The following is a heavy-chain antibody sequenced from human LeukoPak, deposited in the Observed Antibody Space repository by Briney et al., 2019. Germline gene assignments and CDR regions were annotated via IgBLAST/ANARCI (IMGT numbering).Heavy chain of an antibody. D-gene: IGHD2-15*01. Sequence: SETLSLTCTGSGGSISSYYWSWIRQPAGKGLEWIGRIYTSGSTNYNPSLKSRVTMSVDTSKNQFSLKLSSVTAADTAVYYCAGDADCSGGSCYFWYWGQGTLVTVSS. V-gene: IGHV4-4*07. CDR2: IYTSGST. J-gene: IGHJ4*02. CDR3: AGDADCSGGSCYFWY. CDR1: GGSISSYY.